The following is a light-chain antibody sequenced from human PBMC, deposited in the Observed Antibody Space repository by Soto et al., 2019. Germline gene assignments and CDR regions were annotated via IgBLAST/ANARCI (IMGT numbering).Light chain of an antibody. CDR3: QQCSWHPFTVT. V-gene: IGKV3-15*01. CDR1: QSVSSN. CDR2: DAS. Sequence: EIVMTQSPATLSVSPGERATLSCRASQSVSSNLAWYQQKPGQAPRLLIYDASTRATGIPARFSGSGSGTEYTLTISSLQSEDSAVYDGQQCSWHPFTVTFGGGTKVEIK. J-gene: IGKJ4*01.